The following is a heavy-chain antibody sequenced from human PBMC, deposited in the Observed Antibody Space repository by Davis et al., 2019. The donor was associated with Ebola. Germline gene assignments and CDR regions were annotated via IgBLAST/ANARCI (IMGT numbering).Heavy chain of an antibody. D-gene: IGHD3-3*01. CDR2: FDPEDGET. J-gene: IGHJ4*02. V-gene: IGHV1-24*01. Sequence: ASVKVSCKVSGYTLTELSMHWVRQAPGKGLEWMGGFDPEDGETIYAQKFQGRVTMTEDTSTDTAYMELSSLRSEDTAVYYCATDLYDFWSGYYTAGNYWGQGTLVTVSS. CDR3: ATDLYDFWSGYYTAGNY. CDR1: GYTLTELS.